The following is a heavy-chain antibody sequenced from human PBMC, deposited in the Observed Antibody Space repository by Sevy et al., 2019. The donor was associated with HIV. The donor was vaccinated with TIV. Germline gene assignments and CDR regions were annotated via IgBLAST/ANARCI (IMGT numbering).Heavy chain of an antibody. J-gene: IGHJ3*02. D-gene: IGHD3-10*01. V-gene: IGHV3-30*04. CDR3: ARGGSGRSIGYAFDI. CDR2: ISYDGSNK. Sequence: GGSLRLSCAASGFTFSSYAMHWVHQAPGKGLEWVAVISYDGSNKYYADSVKGRFTISRDNSKNTLYLQMNSLRAEDTAVYYCARGGSGRSIGYAFDIWGQGTMVTVSS. CDR1: GFTFSSYA.